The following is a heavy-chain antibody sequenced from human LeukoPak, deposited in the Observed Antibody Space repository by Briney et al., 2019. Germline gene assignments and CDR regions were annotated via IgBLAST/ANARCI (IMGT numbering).Heavy chain of an antibody. J-gene: IGHJ4*02. D-gene: IGHD1-1*01. Sequence: GRSLRISCAASGFSFEAYGMYWVRQAPGKGLEWVSGITWNSDDMAYADSVKGRFTISRDNAKNCLYLQMNSLTVEDTALYYCTRVTSWRTGFDYWGQGTLVTVSS. CDR2: ITWNSDDM. CDR1: GFSFEAYG. V-gene: IGHV3-9*01. CDR3: TRVTSWRTGFDY.